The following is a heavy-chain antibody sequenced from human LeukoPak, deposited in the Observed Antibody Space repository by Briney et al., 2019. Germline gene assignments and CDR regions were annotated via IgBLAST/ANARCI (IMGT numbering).Heavy chain of an antibody. CDR1: GGSFSGYY. CDR3: ARGQGTVTTH. D-gene: IGHD4-17*01. J-gene: IGHJ4*02. Sequence: SETLSLTCAVSGGSFSGYYWTWIRQPPGKALEWIGEINHSGSANYNPSLKSRVTISLDTSKNQFSLKLSSVTAADTAVYYCARGQGTVTTHWGQGTLVTVSS. V-gene: IGHV4-34*01. CDR2: INHSGSA.